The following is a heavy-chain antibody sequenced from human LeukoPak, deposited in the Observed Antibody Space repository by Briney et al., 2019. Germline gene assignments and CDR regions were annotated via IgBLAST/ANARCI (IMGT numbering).Heavy chain of an antibody. V-gene: IGHV4-30-4*08. CDR3: ARASLGGFDP. Sequence: YWIGWVRQMPGKGLEWIGYIYYSGSTYYNPSLKSRVTISVDTSKNQFSLKLSSVTAADTAVYYCARASLGGFDPWGQGTLVTVSS. CDR1: Y. J-gene: IGHJ5*02. CDR2: IYYSGST.